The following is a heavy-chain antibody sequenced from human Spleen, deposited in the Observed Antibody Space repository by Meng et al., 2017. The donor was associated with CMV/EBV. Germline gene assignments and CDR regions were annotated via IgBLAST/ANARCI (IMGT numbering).Heavy chain of an antibody. J-gene: IGHJ4*02. D-gene: IGHD1/OR15-1a*01. CDR1: DYTFTSYG. CDR2: INPKTGET. CDR3: AEPLEQHLIL. Sequence: ASVKVSCKASDYTFTSYGISWVRQAPGQGLEWMGSINPKTGETLYAQKFQGRVTMTRYTSISTAYLELRWLQFDDTAVYYCAEPLEQHLILWGQGTLVTVSS. V-gene: IGHV1-2*02.